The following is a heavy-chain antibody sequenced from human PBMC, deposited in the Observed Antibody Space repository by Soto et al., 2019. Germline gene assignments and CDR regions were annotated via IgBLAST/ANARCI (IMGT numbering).Heavy chain of an antibody. D-gene: IGHD3-3*01. J-gene: IGHJ3*02. V-gene: IGHV3-23*01. CDR2: ITKTGRST. CDR1: GFSFSNYG. Sequence: EVQLLESGGGLVQPGGSLRLSCATSGFSFSNYGMNWVRQAPGKGLEWVSGITKTGRSTFIADSVRGRFTISRDNLKNIMDLQMNSLRVDATALYYCTKDAEAYDFAFDKWGQGTIVTVTS. CDR3: TKDAEAYDFAFDK.